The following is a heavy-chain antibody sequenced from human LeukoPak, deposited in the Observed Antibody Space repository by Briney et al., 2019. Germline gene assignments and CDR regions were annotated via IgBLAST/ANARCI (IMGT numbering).Heavy chain of an antibody. J-gene: IGHJ4*02. CDR3: ARSHTVAGFDY. Sequence: SETLSLTCTVSGGSISSGDYYWSWIRQPPGKGLEWIGNIYYSGSTYYNPSVKSRVTISVDTSKNQFSLKLSSVTAADTAVYYCARSHTVAGFDYWGQGTLVTVSS. V-gene: IGHV4-30-4*01. CDR2: IYYSGST. CDR1: GGSISSGDYY. D-gene: IGHD4-23*01.